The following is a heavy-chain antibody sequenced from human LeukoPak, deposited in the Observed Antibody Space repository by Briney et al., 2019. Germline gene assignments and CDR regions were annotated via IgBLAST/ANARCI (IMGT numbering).Heavy chain of an antibody. Sequence: SETLSLTCAVSGGSFSGHYWNWIRQPPGKGLEWIGDINHGGSTNYNPSLKSRVTISVDTSQNQFSLRLSSVTAADTAVYYCARGRYVTTRGGAAAGFLDYWGQGTLVTVST. CDR3: ARGRYVTTRGGAAAGFLDY. V-gene: IGHV4-34*01. J-gene: IGHJ4*02. CDR1: GGSFSGHY. D-gene: IGHD6-13*01. CDR2: INHGGST.